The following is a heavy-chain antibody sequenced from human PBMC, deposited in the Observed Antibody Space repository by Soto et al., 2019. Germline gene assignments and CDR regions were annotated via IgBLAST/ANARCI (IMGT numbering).Heavy chain of an antibody. D-gene: IGHD5-12*01. Sequence: GSLRLSCAASGFTFDDYTMHWVRQAPGKGLEWVSLISWDGGSTYYADSVKGRFTISRDNSKNSLYLQMNSLRTEDTALYYCAKERWGGYERYGMDVWGQGTTVTVSS. CDR2: ISWDGGST. J-gene: IGHJ6*02. V-gene: IGHV3-43*01. CDR3: AKERWGGYERYGMDV. CDR1: GFTFDDYT.